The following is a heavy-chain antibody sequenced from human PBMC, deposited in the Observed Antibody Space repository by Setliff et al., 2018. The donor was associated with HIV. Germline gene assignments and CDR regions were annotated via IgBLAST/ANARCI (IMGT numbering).Heavy chain of an antibody. Sequence: GASVKVSCKASGYTFTSYAMHWVRQAPGQRLEWMGWINAGNGNTKYSQKFQGRVTITRDTSAGTAYMELSSLRSEDTAVYYCASGGYNFWSGYPNAFDIWGQGTMGTV. CDR2: INAGNGNT. J-gene: IGHJ3*02. CDR3: ASGGYNFWSGYPNAFDI. CDR1: GYTFTSYA. V-gene: IGHV1-3*01. D-gene: IGHD3-3*01.